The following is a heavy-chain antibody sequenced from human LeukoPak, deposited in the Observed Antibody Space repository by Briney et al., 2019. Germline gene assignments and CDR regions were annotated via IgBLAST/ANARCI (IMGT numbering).Heavy chain of an antibody. CDR2: IHPGDSDT. V-gene: IGHV5-51*01. CDR1: GYSFTSYW. Sequence: GESLKISCKGSGYSFTSYWIGWVRQMPGKGLEWMGIIHPGDSDTRYSPSFQGQVTISADKSISTAYLQWSSLKASDTAMYYCARGETAYYDILTGYTPVANGMDVWGQGTTVTVSS. D-gene: IGHD3-9*01. J-gene: IGHJ6*02. CDR3: ARGETAYYDILTGYTPVANGMDV.